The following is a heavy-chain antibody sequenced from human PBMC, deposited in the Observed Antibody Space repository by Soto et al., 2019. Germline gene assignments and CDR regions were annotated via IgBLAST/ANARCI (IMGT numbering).Heavy chain of an antibody. J-gene: IGHJ4*02. CDR2: FSGSGDST. Sequence: PEGSLRLFCAASVFTFSNYAMSWVRQAPGKGLEWVSAFSGSGDSTFYADSVKGRFTVSRDNSKKTLYLQLNSLRDEDTAVYYCARDAGELTVFTMGGFVVRGRGPPVTDSS. V-gene: IGHV3-23*01. CDR1: VFTFSNYA. D-gene: IGHD3-10*01. CDR3: ARDAGELTVFTMGGFVV.